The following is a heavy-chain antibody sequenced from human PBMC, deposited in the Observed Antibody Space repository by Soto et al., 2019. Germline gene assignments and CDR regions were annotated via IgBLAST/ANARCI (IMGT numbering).Heavy chain of an antibody. Sequence: QVQLVESGGGVVQPGRSLRLSCAASGFTFSSYGMHWVRQAPGKGLEWVAVIWYDGNNKYSADSVKGRFTISRDNSKNTLYLQMNSLRAEDTAVYYCARGVGHYYYYMDVWGKGTTVTVSS. D-gene: IGHD1-26*01. CDR1: GFTFSSYG. CDR3: ARGVGHYYYYMDV. V-gene: IGHV3-33*01. CDR2: IWYDGNNK. J-gene: IGHJ6*03.